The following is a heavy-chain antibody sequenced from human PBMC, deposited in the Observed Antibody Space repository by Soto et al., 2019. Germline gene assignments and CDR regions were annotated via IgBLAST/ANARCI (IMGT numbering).Heavy chain of an antibody. J-gene: IGHJ4*02. CDR1: GDSVNSENYY. D-gene: IGHD5-18*01. Sequence: VQLRESGPGLVQPSGTLSLTCHVSGDSVNSENYYWTWIRQSPGKVREWIGYAYSGGRSDHTPSCTSRVTISLNTHVNQFSLELTSVTAADTAIYYCGREFRGYSRALDFWGQGTLVAVSS. CDR2: AYSGGRS. V-gene: IGHV4-61*01. CDR3: GREFRGYSRALDF.